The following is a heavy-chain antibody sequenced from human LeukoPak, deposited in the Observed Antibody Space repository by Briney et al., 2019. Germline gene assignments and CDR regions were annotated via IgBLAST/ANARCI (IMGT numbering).Heavy chain of an antibody. V-gene: IGHV3-48*02. CDR2: ISSSSSTI. CDR3: ARVPVAAAGTGSIAP. J-gene: IGHJ5*02. CDR1: GFTFSSYS. Sequence: PGGSLRLSCAASGFTFSSYSMNWVRQAPGKGLEWVSYISSSSSTIYYADSVKGRFTISRDNAKNSLYLQMNSLRDEDTAVYYCARVPVAAAGTGSIAPWGQGTLVTVSS. D-gene: IGHD6-13*01.